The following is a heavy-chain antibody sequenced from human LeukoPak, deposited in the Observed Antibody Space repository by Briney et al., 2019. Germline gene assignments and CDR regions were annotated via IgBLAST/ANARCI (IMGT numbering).Heavy chain of an antibody. CDR3: ARETAGTFDY. V-gene: IGHV3-64*01. CDR2: ISSNGDST. Sequence: PGGSLRLSCAASGFTISGYTMHWVRQAPGKGLKSVSAISSNGDSTYYANSVKGRFTISRDNSKNTLYLQMGSLRAEDMAVYHCARETAGTFDYWGQGNLVTVSS. D-gene: IGHD3-10*01. J-gene: IGHJ4*02. CDR1: GFTISGYT.